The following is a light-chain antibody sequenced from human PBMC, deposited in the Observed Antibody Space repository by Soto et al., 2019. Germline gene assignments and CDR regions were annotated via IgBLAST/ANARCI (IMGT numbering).Light chain of an antibody. Sequence: IVLTQSAGTLSLSPGERATLSGRASQSVSSSYLGWYQQKTGQAPRLLMYGASSRATGIPERFSGSGSGTKFTLTISSLQPDDFATYYCQHYNSYSEAFGQGTKVDIK. V-gene: IGKV3-20*01. CDR2: GAS. J-gene: IGKJ1*01. CDR3: QHYNSYSEA. CDR1: QSVSSSY.